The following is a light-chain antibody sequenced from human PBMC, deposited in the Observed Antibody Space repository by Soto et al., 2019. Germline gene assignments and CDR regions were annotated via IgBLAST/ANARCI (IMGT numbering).Light chain of an antibody. CDR2: DAS. Sequence: EIVLTQSPATLSLSPGERATLSCRASQSLSRYLAWYQQKPGQAPSLLIYDASNRATGIPAGFSGSGSGTDFTLTISSLEPEDFAVYYCQQRTNWQSTFGGGTKVEIK. CDR3: QQRTNWQST. J-gene: IGKJ4*01. CDR1: QSLSRY. V-gene: IGKV3D-11*02.